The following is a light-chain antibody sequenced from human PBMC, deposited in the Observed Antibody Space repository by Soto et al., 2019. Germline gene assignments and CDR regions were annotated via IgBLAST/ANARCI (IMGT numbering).Light chain of an antibody. Sequence: EIVLTQSPATLSLSPGERATLSCRASQSVSSYLAWYQQKPGQAPRLLIYDASNRATGSPARFSGSGSVTDFTLTISSLEPEDFAVYYCEQRSNWPPLTFGGGTKVESK. CDR2: DAS. V-gene: IGKV3-11*01. CDR1: QSVSSY. CDR3: EQRSNWPPLT. J-gene: IGKJ4*01.